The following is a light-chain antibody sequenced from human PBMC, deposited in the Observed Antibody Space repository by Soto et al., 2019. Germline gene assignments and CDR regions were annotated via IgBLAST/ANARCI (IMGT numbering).Light chain of an antibody. CDR1: QSVGSY. V-gene: IGKV3-11*01. CDR3: QQRTNWPWT. J-gene: IGKJ1*01. Sequence: EIVLTQSPATLSLSPGERVTLSCRASQSVGSYLAWSQQKPGQAPRLLIYDASNRATGIPARFSGSGSGTDFTLTISSLEPEDFAVYYCQQRTNWPWTFDQGTKVEVK. CDR2: DAS.